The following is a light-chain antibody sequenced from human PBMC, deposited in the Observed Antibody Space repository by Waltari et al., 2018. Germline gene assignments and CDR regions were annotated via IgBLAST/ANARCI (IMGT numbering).Light chain of an antibody. V-gene: IGLV2-23*02. CDR2: AVS. CDR3: SSYAGSSKGV. Sequence: QSALTQPASVSGSPGQSITIHCTGTRRDVGNYKRVSWYQQHPGKAPKLMIYAVSKRPSGVSDRFSGSKSGDMASLTISGLQPEDEAEYFCSSYAGSSKGVFGGGTKVTVL. CDR1: RRDVGNYKR. J-gene: IGLJ2*01.